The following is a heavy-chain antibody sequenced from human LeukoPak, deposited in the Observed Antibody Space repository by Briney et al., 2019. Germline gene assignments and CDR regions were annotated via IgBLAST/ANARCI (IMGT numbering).Heavy chain of an antibody. J-gene: IGHJ4*02. CDR2: IYYSGST. D-gene: IGHD6-6*01. Sequence: SQTLSLTCTVSGDSISSDTYYWSWIRQHPGKDLEWFGYIYYSGSTYYNPSLKSRITISVDTSKNQFSPKLSSVTAADTAVYYCARTSIATRHFDYWGQGTLVTVSS. CDR3: ARTSIATRHFDY. CDR1: GDSISSDTYY. V-gene: IGHV4-31*03.